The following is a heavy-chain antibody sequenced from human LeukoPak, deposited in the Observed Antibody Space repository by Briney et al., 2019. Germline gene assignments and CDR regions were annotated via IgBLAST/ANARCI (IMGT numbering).Heavy chain of an antibody. CDR3: ARDQDAYYDFWSGLLFDP. D-gene: IGHD3-3*01. CDR2: ISSSSSYI. CDR1: GFTFSSYS. V-gene: IGHV3-21*01. J-gene: IGHJ5*02. Sequence: GGSLRLSCAASGFTFSSYSMNWVRQAPGKGLEWVSSISSSSSYIYYADSVKGRFTISRDNAKNSLYLQMNSLRAEDTAVYYCARDQDAYYDFWSGLLFDPWGQGTLVTVSS.